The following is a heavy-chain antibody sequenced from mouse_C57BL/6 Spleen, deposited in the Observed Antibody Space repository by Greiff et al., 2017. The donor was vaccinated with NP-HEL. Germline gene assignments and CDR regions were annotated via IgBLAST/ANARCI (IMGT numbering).Heavy chain of an antibody. J-gene: IGHJ1*03. D-gene: IGHD1-1*01. V-gene: IGHV1-78*01. CDR2: IYPRDGST. CDR3: ARLAYYYGSSRYFDV. Sequence: QVQLQQSDAELVKPGASVKISCKVSGYTFTDHTIHWMKQRPEQGLEWIGYIYPRDGSTKYNEKFKGKATLTADKSSSTAYMQLNSLTSEDSAVYFCARLAYYYGSSRYFDVWGTGTTVTVSS. CDR1: GYTFTDHT.